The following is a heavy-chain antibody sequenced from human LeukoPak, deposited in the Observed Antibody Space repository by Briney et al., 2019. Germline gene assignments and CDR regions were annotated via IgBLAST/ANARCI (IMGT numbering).Heavy chain of an antibody. V-gene: IGHV4-34*01. Sequence: PSETLSLTCTVSGGSISSYYWSWIRQPPGKGLEWIGEINHSGSTNYNPSLKSRVTISVDTSKNQFSLKLSSVTAADTAVYYCARGRYYYDSSGYYPWGQGTLVTVSS. D-gene: IGHD3-22*01. J-gene: IGHJ5*02. CDR3: ARGRYYYDSSGYYP. CDR1: GGSISSYY. CDR2: INHSGST.